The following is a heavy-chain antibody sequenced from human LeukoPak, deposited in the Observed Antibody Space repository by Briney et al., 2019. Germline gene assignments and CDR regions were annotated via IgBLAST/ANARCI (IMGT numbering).Heavy chain of an antibody. V-gene: IGHV4-59*01. CDR1: GGSISSYY. CDR2: IYYSGST. J-gene: IGHJ4*02. Sequence: PSETLSLTCAVSGGSISSYYWSWIRQPPGKGPEWIGYIYYSGSTNYNPSLKSRVTISVDTSKNQFSLKLSSVTAADTAVYYCARDDWNYVFNYWGQGTLVTVSS. CDR3: ARDDWNYVFNY. D-gene: IGHD1-7*01.